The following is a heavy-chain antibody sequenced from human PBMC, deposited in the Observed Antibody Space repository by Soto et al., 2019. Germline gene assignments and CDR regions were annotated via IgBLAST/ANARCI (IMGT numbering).Heavy chain of an antibody. Sequence: GGSLRLSCAASGFTFSDYYMNWIRQAPGKGLEWLSYSDGSSSNTNYADSVKGRFTISRDNSKNTLYLQMNSLRAEDTAVYYCARDHYDILTGYYNDYYYGMDVWGQGTTVTSP. CDR2: SDGSSSNT. V-gene: IGHV3-11*06. D-gene: IGHD3-9*01. CDR3: ARDHYDILTGYYNDYYYGMDV. J-gene: IGHJ6*02. CDR1: GFTFSDYY.